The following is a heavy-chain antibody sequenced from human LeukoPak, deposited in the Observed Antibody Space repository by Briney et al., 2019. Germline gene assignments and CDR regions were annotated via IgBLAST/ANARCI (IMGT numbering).Heavy chain of an antibody. Sequence: SQTLSLTCAVYGGSFSGYYWSWIRQPPGKGVEWSGEINHSGSTNYNPSLKSRVTISVDTSKNQFSLKLSSVTAADTAVYYCARGDSSVGLNYWGQGTLVTVSS. D-gene: IGHD1-26*01. CDR3: ARGDSSVGLNY. CDR2: INHSGST. CDR1: GGSFSGYY. J-gene: IGHJ4*02. V-gene: IGHV4-34*01.